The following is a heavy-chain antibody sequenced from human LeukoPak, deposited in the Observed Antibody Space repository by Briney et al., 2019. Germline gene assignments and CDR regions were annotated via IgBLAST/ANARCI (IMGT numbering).Heavy chain of an antibody. V-gene: IGHV3-73*01. D-gene: IGHD4-23*01. J-gene: IGHJ4*02. CDR2: IRSKANNYAT. CDR1: GFTFSGSA. CDR3: ARDLYGGNPSGPLDY. Sequence: PGGSLRLSCAASGFTFSGSAMHWVRQASGKGLEWVGRIRSKANNYATAYAASVRGRFTISRDDSKNTAFLQMNSLRAEDTAVYYCARDLYGGNPSGPLDYWGQGTLVTVSS.